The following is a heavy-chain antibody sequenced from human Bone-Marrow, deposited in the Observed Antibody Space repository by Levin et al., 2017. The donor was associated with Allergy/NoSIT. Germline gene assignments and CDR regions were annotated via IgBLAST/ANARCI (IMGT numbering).Heavy chain of an antibody. CDR2: ISYDGSNK. CDR1: GFTFSSYA. D-gene: IGHD1-1*01. Sequence: PGGSLRLSCAASGFTFSSYAMHWVRQAPGKGLEWVAVISYDGSNKYYADSVKGRFTISRDNSKNTLYLQMNSLRAEDTAVYYCARDSSAYIYYYYYGMDVWGQGTTVTVSS. V-gene: IGHV3-30-3*01. CDR3: ARDSSAYIYYYYYGMDV. J-gene: IGHJ6*02.